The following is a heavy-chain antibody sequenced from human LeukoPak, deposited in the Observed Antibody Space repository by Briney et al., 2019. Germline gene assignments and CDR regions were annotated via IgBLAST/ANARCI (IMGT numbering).Heavy chain of an antibody. D-gene: IGHD1-1*01. CDR1: GFTFSSYG. J-gene: IGHJ4*02. CDR3: ARRGTLAPYYYFED. Sequence: GGSLRLSCAASGFTFSSYGMHWVRQAPGKGLGWVAVISYDGSNKYYADSVKGRFTISRDNSKNTLYLQMNSLIPEDTAVYYCARRGTLAPYYYFEDWGQGTLVTVSS. CDR2: ISYDGSNK. V-gene: IGHV3-30*19.